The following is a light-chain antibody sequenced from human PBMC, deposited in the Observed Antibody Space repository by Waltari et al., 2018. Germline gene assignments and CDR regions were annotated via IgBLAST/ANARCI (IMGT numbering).Light chain of an antibody. CDR1: QGISSY. CDR3: QQLNSYFGT. Sequence: DIQLTQSPSFLSASVGDRVTITCRASQGISSYLAWYQQKPGKAPKLLIYAASTLQSGVPSRFSGSGSGTEFTLTISSLQPEDFATYYCQQLNSYFGTFGQGTKLEIK. J-gene: IGKJ2*01. V-gene: IGKV1-9*01. CDR2: AAS.